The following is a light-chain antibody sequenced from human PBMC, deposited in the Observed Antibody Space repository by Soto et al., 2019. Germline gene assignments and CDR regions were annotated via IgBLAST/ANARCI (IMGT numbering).Light chain of an antibody. CDR3: QQYNNWPIT. Sequence: EIVMTQSPATLSVSPGERAALSCRASQSVSSNLAWYQQKPDQAPRLLIYGASTTATGIPARFSGSGSGTEFTLTISSLQSEDFAVYYCQQYNNWPITFGQGTRLDIK. V-gene: IGKV3-15*01. J-gene: IGKJ5*01. CDR2: GAS. CDR1: QSVSSN.